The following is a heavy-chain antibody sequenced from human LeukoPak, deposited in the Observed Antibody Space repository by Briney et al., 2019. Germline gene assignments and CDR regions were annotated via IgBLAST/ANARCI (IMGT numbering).Heavy chain of an antibody. CDR3: AKDSGFEGY. V-gene: IGHV3-9*01. D-gene: IGHD3-10*01. CDR2: ISWNSGSI. Sequence: GRSLRLSCAASGFTFDDYAMHWVRQAPGKGLERVSGISWNSGSIGYADSVKGRFTISRDNAKNSLYLQMNSLRAEDTALYYCAKDSGFEGYWGQGTLVTVSS. CDR1: GFTFDDYA. J-gene: IGHJ4*02.